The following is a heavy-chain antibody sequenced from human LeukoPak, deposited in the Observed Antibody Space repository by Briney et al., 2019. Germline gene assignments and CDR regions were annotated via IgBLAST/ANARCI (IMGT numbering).Heavy chain of an antibody. V-gene: IGHV4-31*03. D-gene: IGHD2-15*01. Sequence: SQTLSLTCTVSGGSISSGGYYWSWIRQHPGKGLEWIGYIYYSGSTYYNPSLKSRVTISVDMSKNQFSLKLSSVTAADTAVYYCARASCSSGGSCYSYEVDYWGQGTLVTVSS. J-gene: IGHJ4*02. CDR1: GGSISSGGYY. CDR2: IYYSGST. CDR3: ARASCSSGGSCYSYEVDY.